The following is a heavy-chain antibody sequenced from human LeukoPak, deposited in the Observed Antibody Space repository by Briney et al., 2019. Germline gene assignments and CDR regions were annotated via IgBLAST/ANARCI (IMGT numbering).Heavy chain of an antibody. J-gene: IGHJ4*02. D-gene: IGHD5-18*01. Sequence: GASVKVSCKASGYTFTSYGISWVRQAPGQGLEWMGWISAYNGNTNYAQKLQGRVTMTTDTSTSTAYMELSSLRSEDTAVYYCARDLDTAMVETNWGQGTLVTVSS. CDR1: GYTFTSYG. V-gene: IGHV1-18*01. CDR3: ARDLDTAMVETN. CDR2: ISAYNGNT.